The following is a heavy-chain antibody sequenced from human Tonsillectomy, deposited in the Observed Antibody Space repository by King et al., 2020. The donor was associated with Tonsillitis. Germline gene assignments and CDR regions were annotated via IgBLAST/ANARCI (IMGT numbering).Heavy chain of an antibody. V-gene: IGHV3-30*18. CDR2: ISYDGSNI. Sequence: QLVQSGGGVVQPGRSLRLSCTASGFTFSSFCMHWVRQAPGKGLEWVSVISYDGSNINSAESVKGRFTNSRDNSKHTLYLQMNSLRAEDTAVYYCAKVGEYSSSFGGYWGQGTLVTVSS. J-gene: IGHJ4*02. CDR1: GFTFSSFC. D-gene: IGHD6-6*01. CDR3: AKVGEYSSSFGGY.